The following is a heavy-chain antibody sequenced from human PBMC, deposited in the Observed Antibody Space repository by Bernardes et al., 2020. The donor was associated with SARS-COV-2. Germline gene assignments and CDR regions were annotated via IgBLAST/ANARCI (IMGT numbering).Heavy chain of an antibody. CDR2: INPNSGGT. J-gene: IGHJ6*02. V-gene: IGHV1-2*02. CDR1: GYIFTGYY. CDR3: AIPPTNYDRYGMDV. Sequence: SVKVSCEASGYIFTGYYMHWVRQAPGQGLEWMGWINPNSGGTNYAQKFQGRVTMTRDTSISTAYMELSRLRSDDTAVYYCAIPPTNYDRYGMDVWGQGTTVTVSS. D-gene: IGHD3-22*01.